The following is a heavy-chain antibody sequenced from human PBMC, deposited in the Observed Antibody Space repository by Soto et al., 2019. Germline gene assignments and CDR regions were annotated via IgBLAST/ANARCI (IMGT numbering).Heavy chain of an antibody. J-gene: IGHJ6*02. CDR3: AKDKNWNWDGMDV. D-gene: IGHD1-7*01. V-gene: IGHV3-9*01. Sequence: PGGSLRLSCAASGFTFDDYAMHWVRQSPGKGLEWVSGISWNSGSIGYADSVKGRFTISRDNAKNSLYLQMNSLRAEDTALYYCAKDKNWNWDGMDVWGQGTTVTVSS. CDR2: ISWNSGSI. CDR1: GFTFDDYA.